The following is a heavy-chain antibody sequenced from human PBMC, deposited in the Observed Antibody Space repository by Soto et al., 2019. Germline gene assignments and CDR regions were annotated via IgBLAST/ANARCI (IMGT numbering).Heavy chain of an antibody. J-gene: IGHJ4*02. CDR2: IIPILGIA. CDR3: AGEGGIVGATTVDY. Sequence: QVQLVQSGAEVKKPGSSVKVSCKASGGTFSSYTISWVRQAPGQGLEWMGRIIPILGIANYAQKFQGRVTITADKSTSAGYMELSSLRSEDSAVYYCAGEGGIVGATTVDYWGQGTLVTVSS. D-gene: IGHD1-26*01. CDR1: GGTFSSYT. V-gene: IGHV1-69*08.